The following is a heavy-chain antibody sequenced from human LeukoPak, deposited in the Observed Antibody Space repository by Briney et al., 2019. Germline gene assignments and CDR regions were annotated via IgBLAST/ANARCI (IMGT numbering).Heavy chain of an antibody. Sequence: GGSLRLSCSASGFTFSNYWVHWVRQAPGKGLVWVSRINPDGSTINYADSVKGRFTISRDNAKNTLYLQMNSLRAEDTAVYYCATAGNYRFDYWGQGTLFTVSS. CDR1: GFTFSNYW. J-gene: IGHJ4*02. V-gene: IGHV3-74*01. CDR3: ATAGNYRFDY. D-gene: IGHD1-7*01. CDR2: INPDGSTI.